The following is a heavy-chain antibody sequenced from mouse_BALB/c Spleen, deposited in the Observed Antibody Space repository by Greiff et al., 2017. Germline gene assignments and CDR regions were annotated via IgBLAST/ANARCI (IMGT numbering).Heavy chain of an antibody. V-gene: IGHV3-6*02. Sequence: EVKLVELGPGLVKPSQSLSLTCSVTGYSITSGYYWNWIRQFPGNKLEWMGYISYDGSNNYNPSLKNRISITRDTSKNQFFLKLNSVTTEDTATYYCARAEGNYDYFDYWGQGTTLTVSS. CDR2: ISYDGSN. CDR1: GYSITSGYY. CDR3: ARAEGNYDYFDY. D-gene: IGHD2-1*01. J-gene: IGHJ2*01.